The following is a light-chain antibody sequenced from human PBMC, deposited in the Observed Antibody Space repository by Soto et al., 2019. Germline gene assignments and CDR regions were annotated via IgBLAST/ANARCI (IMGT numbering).Light chain of an antibody. Sequence: IVLTQSPGTLSLSPGERATLSCRASQSVSSTYIAWYQQNTGQAPRLLIYGASSRATGIPDRFSGSGSGTDFTLTIRRLEPEDFAVYFCQQYGRSPPFTFGQGTKVEI. CDR3: QQYGRSPPFT. V-gene: IGKV3-20*01. J-gene: IGKJ2*01. CDR2: GAS. CDR1: QSVSSTY.